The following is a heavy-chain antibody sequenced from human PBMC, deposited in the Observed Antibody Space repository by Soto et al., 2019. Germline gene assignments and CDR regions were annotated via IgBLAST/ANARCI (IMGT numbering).Heavy chain of an antibody. D-gene: IGHD3-22*01. V-gene: IGHV3-23*01. CDR2: ISGSAGST. CDR1: GFTFASYS. J-gene: IGHJ4*02. CDR3: AREIYDDYDSSGFDH. Sequence: GGSLRLSCAASGFTFASYSMTWVRQAPGKGLEWVSCISGSAGSTSYADAVKGRFTISRDNAKNTLSLQMNSLRAEDTAVYYCAREIYDDYDSSGFDHWGQGTLVTVSS.